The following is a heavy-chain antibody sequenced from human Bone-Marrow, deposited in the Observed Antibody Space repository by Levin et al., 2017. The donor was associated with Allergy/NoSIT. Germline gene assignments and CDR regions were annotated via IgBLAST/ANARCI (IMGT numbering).Heavy chain of an antibody. CDR1: GGSFSGYY. J-gene: IGHJ4*02. D-gene: IGHD3-10*01. CDR2: INHSGST. Sequence: GSLRLSCAVYGGSFSGYYWSWIRQPPGKGLEWIGEINHSGSTNYNPSLKSRVTISVDTSKNQFSLKLSSVTAADTAVYYCARGRGFGEQIVGKYYFDYWGQGTLVTVSS. CDR3: ARGRGFGEQIVGKYYFDY. V-gene: IGHV4-34*01.